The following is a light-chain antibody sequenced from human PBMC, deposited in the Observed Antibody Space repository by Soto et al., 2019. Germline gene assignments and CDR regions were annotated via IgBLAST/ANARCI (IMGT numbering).Light chain of an antibody. CDR2: DTS. V-gene: IGKV3-15*01. Sequence: EIVLTQSPGTLSLSPGERATLSCRASQSVNKHLAWYQHKPGQTPRLLIYDTSTRATGVPTRFSGSRSGAEFTLTINSLQSEDFAVYYCQPYNNWPLPFGGGTKVDIK. J-gene: IGKJ4*01. CDR1: QSVNKH. CDR3: QPYNNWPLP.